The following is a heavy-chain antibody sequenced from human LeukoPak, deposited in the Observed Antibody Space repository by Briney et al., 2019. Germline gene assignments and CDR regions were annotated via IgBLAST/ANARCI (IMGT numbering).Heavy chain of an antibody. CDR3: ARGVANYDFWSGYHDAFDI. CDR1: GFTFSSYS. Sequence: GGSLRLSCAASGFTFSSYSMNWVRQAPGKGLEWVSYISSSSSTIYYADSVKGRFTISRDNAKNSLYLQMNSLRDDDTAVYYCARGVANYDFWSGYHDAFDIWGQGTMVTVSS. CDR2: ISSSSSTI. D-gene: IGHD3-3*01. J-gene: IGHJ3*02. V-gene: IGHV3-48*02.